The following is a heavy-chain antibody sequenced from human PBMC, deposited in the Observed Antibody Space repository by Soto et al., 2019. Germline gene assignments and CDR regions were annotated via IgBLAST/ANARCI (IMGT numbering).Heavy chain of an antibody. V-gene: IGHV3-7*01. D-gene: IGHD6-19*01. J-gene: IGHJ4*02. CDR3: VRVVLYSNGWYDY. CDR2: IKQDGNQK. CDR1: GFTVSDYW. Sequence: GGSLRLSCAASGFTVSDYWMSWVRQAPGKGLEWVAYIKQDGNQKFHVESVKGRFTISRDTAKNSLLLEMNSLRVEDTAMYYCVRVVLYSNGWYDYWGQGTLVTVSS.